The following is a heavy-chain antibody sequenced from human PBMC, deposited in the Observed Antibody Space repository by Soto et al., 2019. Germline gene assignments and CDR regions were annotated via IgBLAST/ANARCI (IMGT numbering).Heavy chain of an antibody. V-gene: IGHV3-33*01. CDR2: IWYDGSNK. Sequence: GKGLELVAAIWYDGSNKFYADSVKGRFTISRDNSKNTLYLQMNSLRAEDTAVYYCAFFFQAEAGIRDCPPVSAFRLNRSSDL. CDR3: AFFFQAEAGIRDCPPVSAFRLNRSSDL. J-gene: IGHJ2*01. D-gene: IGHD3-9*01.